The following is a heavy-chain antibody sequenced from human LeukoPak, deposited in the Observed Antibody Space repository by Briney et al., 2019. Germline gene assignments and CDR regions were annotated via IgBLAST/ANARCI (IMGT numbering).Heavy chain of an antibody. V-gene: IGHV4-34*01. D-gene: IGHD2-21*01. CDR1: GGSFSGYY. CDR3: ARAGIVHNWFDP. Sequence: PSETLSLTCAVYGGSFSGYYWSWIRQPPGKGLEWIGEINHSGSTNYNPSLKSRVTISVDTPKNQFSLKLSSVTAADTAVYYCARAGIVHNWFDPWGQGTLVTVSS. J-gene: IGHJ5*02. CDR2: INHSGST.